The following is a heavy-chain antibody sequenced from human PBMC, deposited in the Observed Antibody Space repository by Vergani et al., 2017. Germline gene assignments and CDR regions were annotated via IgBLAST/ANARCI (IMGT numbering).Heavy chain of an antibody. Sequence: QVQLVQSGAEVKKPGASVKVSCKASGYTFTSYGISWVRQAPGQGLEWMGWISAYNGNTNYAQKLQGRVTMTTDTSTSTAYMELRSLRSDDTAVYYCAGEADIVVGPAAPYYYYYYGMDVWGQGTTVTVSS. D-gene: IGHD2-2*01. CDR1: GYTFTSYG. CDR3: AGEADIVVGPAAPYYYYYYGMDV. V-gene: IGHV1-18*04. CDR2: ISAYNGNT. J-gene: IGHJ6*02.